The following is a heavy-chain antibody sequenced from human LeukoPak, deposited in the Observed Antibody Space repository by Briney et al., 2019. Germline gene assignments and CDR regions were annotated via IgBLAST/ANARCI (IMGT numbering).Heavy chain of an antibody. D-gene: IGHD1-26*01. J-gene: IGHJ4*02. V-gene: IGHV3-74*01. Sequence: GGSLRLSCAASGFTFSSYWMHWVRQAPGKGLVWVSRINSDGRITDYADSVKGRFTISRDNANNTVYLQMNSLRADDTAVYYCARALGGYPANFDYWGQGTLVTVSS. CDR1: GFTFSSYW. CDR3: ARALGGYPANFDY. CDR2: INSDGRIT.